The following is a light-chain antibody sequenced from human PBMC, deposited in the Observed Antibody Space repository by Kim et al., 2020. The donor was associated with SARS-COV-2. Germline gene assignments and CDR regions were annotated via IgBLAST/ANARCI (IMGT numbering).Light chain of an antibody. J-gene: IGKJ1*01. CDR3: LQYVSSLWT. CDR1: QVISRNY. V-gene: IGKV3-20*01. Sequence: PGERATLSCRASQVISRNYLTWYQQKPGQAPRLLIYGASSRATGNPDRFSGSGSGTDFTLTISRLEPEDFAVYYCLQYVSSLWTFGQGTKV. CDR2: GAS.